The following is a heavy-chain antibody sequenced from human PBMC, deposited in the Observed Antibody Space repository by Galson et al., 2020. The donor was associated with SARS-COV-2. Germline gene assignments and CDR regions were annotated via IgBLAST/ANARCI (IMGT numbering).Heavy chain of an antibody. CDR2: IYYSGST. Sequence: SETLSLTCTVSGGSISSSSYYWGWIRQPPGKGLEWIGSIYYSGSTYYNPSLKSRVTISVDTSKNQFSLKLSSVTAADTAVYYCARSREGFGEFRGSTDYWGQGTLVTVSS. V-gene: IGHV4-39*01. CDR1: GGSISSSSYY. CDR3: ARSREGFGEFRGSTDY. D-gene: IGHD3-10*01. J-gene: IGHJ4*02.